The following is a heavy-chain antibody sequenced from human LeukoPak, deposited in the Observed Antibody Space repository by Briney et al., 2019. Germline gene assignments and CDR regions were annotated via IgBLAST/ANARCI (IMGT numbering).Heavy chain of an antibody. CDR3: AKDIGGGMAGRLDY. Sequence: GRSLRLSCAASGFTFDDYAMHWVRQAPGKGLEWVSGISWNSGSIGYADSVKGRFTISRDNAKNSLYLQMNSLRAEDTALYYCAKDIGGGMAGRLDYWGQGTLVTVSS. J-gene: IGHJ4*02. V-gene: IGHV3-9*01. CDR2: ISWNSGSI. CDR1: GFTFDDYA. D-gene: IGHD6-19*01.